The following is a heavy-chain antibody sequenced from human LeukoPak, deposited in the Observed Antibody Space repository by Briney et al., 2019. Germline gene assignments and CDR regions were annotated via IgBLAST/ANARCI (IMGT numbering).Heavy chain of an antibody. D-gene: IGHD4-17*01. CDR2: IIPIFGIA. CDR3: ARASHDYGDLRLDSFDY. Sequence: SVKVSCKASGGTFSSYAISWVRQAPGQGLEWMGGIIPIFGIANYAQKFQGRVTITTDESTSTAYMELSSLRSEDTAVYYCARASHDYGDLRLDSFDYWGQGTLVTVSS. J-gene: IGHJ4*02. V-gene: IGHV1-69*05. CDR1: GGTFSSYA.